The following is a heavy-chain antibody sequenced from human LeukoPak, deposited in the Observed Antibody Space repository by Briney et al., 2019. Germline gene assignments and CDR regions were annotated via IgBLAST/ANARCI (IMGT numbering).Heavy chain of an antibody. D-gene: IGHD5-12*01. CDR1: GGSISSSSYY. CDR2: IYYSGST. J-gene: IGHJ4*02. Sequence: SETLSLTCTVSGGSISSSSYYWGWIRQPPGKGLEWIGSIYYSGSTYYNPSLKSRVTISVDTSKNQFSLKLSSVTAADTAVYYCARLGGYDYSSQGTLVTVSS. CDR3: ARLGGYDY. V-gene: IGHV4-39*01.